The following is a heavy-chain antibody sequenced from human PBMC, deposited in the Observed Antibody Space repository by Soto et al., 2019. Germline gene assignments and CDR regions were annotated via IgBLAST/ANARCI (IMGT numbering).Heavy chain of an antibody. CDR3: ARDNGQWLVSD. CDR2: FDPEDGET. D-gene: IGHD6-19*01. J-gene: IGHJ1*01. V-gene: IGHV1-24*01. Sequence: GASLKVSCKVSGYTLNELSMHWVRQAPGKGLEWMGGFDPEDGETIYAQKFQGRVTMTEDTSTDTAYMELRSLRSDDTAVYYCARDNGQWLVSDWRQGTLVTVSS. CDR1: GYTLNELS.